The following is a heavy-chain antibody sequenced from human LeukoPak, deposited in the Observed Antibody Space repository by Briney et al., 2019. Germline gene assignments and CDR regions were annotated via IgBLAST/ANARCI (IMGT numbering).Heavy chain of an antibody. V-gene: IGHV4-59*01. CDR3: ASQWFGEFAFDY. CDR2: IYYSGST. CDR1: GVSISSYY. J-gene: IGHJ4*02. D-gene: IGHD3-10*01. Sequence: SETLSLACTVSGVSISSYYWSWIRQPPGKGLEWIGYIYYSGSTNYNPSLKSRVTISVDTSKNQFSLKLSSVTAADTAVYYCASQWFGEFAFDYWGQGTLVTVSS.